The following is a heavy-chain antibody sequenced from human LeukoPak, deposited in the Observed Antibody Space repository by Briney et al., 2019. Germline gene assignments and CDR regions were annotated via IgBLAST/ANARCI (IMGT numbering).Heavy chain of an antibody. Sequence: SETLSLTCAVYGGSFSGYYWSWIRQPPGKGLEWIGDINHSGSTNYNPSLKSRVTISVDKSKNQFSLKLSSVTAADTAVYYCARVGDMITFGGVIVRNYFDYWGQGTLVTVSS. CDR1: GGSFSGYY. J-gene: IGHJ4*02. CDR3: ARVGDMITFGGVIVRNYFDY. CDR2: INHSGST. D-gene: IGHD3-16*02. V-gene: IGHV4-34*01.